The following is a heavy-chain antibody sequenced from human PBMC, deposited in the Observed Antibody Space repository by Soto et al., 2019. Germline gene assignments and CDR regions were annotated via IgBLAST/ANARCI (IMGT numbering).Heavy chain of an antibody. J-gene: IGHJ6*02. CDR1: GYTFTRYG. Sequence: ASVKVSCKASGYTFTRYGISWVRQAPGQGLERMGWISGYNGDTNYAREFQGRDSMTIDTSTTTAYMELRSLTSDDTSVYYCAKNGQPPYYYYGLDVWGQGTKVTVSS. CDR3: AKNGQPPYYYYGLDV. D-gene: IGHD2-8*01. CDR2: ISGYNGDT. V-gene: IGHV1-18*01.